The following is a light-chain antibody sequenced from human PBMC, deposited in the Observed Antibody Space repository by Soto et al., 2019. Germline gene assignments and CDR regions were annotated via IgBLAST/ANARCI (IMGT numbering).Light chain of an antibody. CDR2: EVS. V-gene: IGLV2-8*01. J-gene: IGLJ1*01. Sequence: QSALTQPPSASGSPGQSVTISCTGTSSDVGGYNYVSWYQQHPGKAPKLMIYEVSKRPSGVPDRFSDSKSGNTASLTISGLQAEDEADYYCVSFTTSRSYVFGTGTKLTVL. CDR1: SSDVGGYNY. CDR3: VSFTTSRSYV.